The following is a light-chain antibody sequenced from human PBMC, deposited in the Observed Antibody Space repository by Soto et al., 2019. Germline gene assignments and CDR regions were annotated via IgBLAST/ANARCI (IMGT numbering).Light chain of an antibody. CDR2: DVR. J-gene: IGLJ1*01. CDR3: SSLTSRHTYV. Sequence: QSALAQPASVSGSPGQSITISCTGTSSDVGAYNYVSWYQQNPGKAPKLLIYDVRYRPSGVSNRFSCSKSGNTAYLIISGLQAEDEADYYCSSLTSRHTYVFGSGTKLTVL. CDR1: SSDVGAYNY. V-gene: IGLV2-14*01.